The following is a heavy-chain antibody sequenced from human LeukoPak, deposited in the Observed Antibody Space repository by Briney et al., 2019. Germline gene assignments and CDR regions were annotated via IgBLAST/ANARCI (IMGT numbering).Heavy chain of an antibody. J-gene: IGHJ4*02. V-gene: IGHV4-30-2*01. D-gene: IGHD6-13*01. CDR2: IYHSGST. Sequence: SETLSLTCAVSGGSISSGGYSWSWIRQAPGKGLEWIGYIYHSGSTYYNPSLKSRVTISVDRSKNQFSLKLSSVTAADTAVYYCAREGSWARGSLDYWGQGTLVTVSS. CDR1: GGSISSGGYS. CDR3: AREGSWARGSLDY.